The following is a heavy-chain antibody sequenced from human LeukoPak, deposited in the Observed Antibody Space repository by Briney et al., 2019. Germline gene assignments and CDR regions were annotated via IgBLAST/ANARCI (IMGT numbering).Heavy chain of an antibody. CDR3: ARGRTGDV. V-gene: IGHV4-34*01. Sequence: SETLSLTCGVYGGSFSDYYWTWIRRPPGKGLEWIGEINHSGTTNYNPSLKSRVTISVDTSKSQFSLKLTSVTAADTAVYYCARGRTGDVWGKGTTVTVSS. CDR2: INHSGTT. D-gene: IGHD3/OR15-3a*01. CDR1: GGSFSDYY. J-gene: IGHJ6*04.